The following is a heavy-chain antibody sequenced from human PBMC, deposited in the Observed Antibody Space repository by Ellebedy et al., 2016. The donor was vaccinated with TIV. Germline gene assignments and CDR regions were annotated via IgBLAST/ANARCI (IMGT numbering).Heavy chain of an antibody. D-gene: IGHD1-14*01. J-gene: IGHJ4*02. V-gene: IGHV3-74*01. CDR1: GFTFNSYW. CDR3: ARDPDSASKVDF. Sequence: GESLKISXAASGFTFNSYWMHWVRQAPGKGLVWVSRINSDGSSTYYADSVKGRFTISRDNAKNSLYLQMNSLRGEDTAVYYCARDPDSASKVDFWGQGTLVTVSS. CDR2: INSDGSST.